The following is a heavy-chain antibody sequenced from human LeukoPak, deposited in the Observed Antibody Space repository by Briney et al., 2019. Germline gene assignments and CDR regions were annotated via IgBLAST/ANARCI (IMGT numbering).Heavy chain of an antibody. CDR1: GYTFTSYG. V-gene: IGHV1-18*01. CDR2: ISAYNGNT. J-gene: IGHJ5*02. D-gene: IGHD3-10*02. CDR3: SRYRTYYVSKNWFDR. Sequence: ASVKVSCKASGYTFTSYGISWLRQAPGQGLEWMGWISAYNGNTNYAQKLQGRVTMNTDTSTRTAYMELRSLRSENSTEYYVSRYRTYYVSKNWFDRGCWGTLVTVSS.